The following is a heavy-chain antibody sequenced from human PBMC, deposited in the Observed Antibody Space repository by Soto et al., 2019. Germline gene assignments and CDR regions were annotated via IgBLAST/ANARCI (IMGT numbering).Heavy chain of an antibody. Sequence: VGSLRLSCAASGFTFSSYWMSWVRQAPGKGLEWVANIKQDGSEKYYVDSVKGRFTISRDNAKNSLYLQMNSLRAEDTAVYYCARDLTDRELELCDYWGQGTLVNVSS. CDR1: GFTFSSYW. D-gene: IGHD1-7*01. CDR2: IKQDGSEK. CDR3: ARDLTDRELELCDY. V-gene: IGHV3-7*01. J-gene: IGHJ4*02.